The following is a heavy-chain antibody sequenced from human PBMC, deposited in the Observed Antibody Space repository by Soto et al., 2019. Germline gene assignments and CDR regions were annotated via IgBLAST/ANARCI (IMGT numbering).Heavy chain of an antibody. V-gene: IGHV3-11*01. D-gene: IGHD1-7*01. CDR3: ARVSGRRTTGALAPDY. Sequence: GGSLRLSCAASGFTFSDYYMSWIRQAPGKGLEWVSYISSSGSTIYYADSVKGRFTISRDNAKNSLYLQMNSLRAEDAAVYYCARVSGRRTTGALAPDYWGQGTLVTVSS. CDR1: GFTFSDYY. J-gene: IGHJ4*02. CDR2: ISSSGSTI.